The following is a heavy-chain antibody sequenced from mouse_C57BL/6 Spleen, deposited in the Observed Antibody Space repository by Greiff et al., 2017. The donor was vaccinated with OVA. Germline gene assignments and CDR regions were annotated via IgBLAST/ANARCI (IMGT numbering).Heavy chain of an antibody. CDR3: VTAPHYYYGSTDAMDY. J-gene: IGHJ4*01. CDR2: IRSKSSNYAT. Sequence: EVKLVESGGGLVQPKGSLKLSCAASGFTFNTYAMHWVRQAPGKGLEWVARIRSKSSNYATYYADSVKDRFTISRDDSQSMLYLQMNNLKTEDTAMYYCVTAPHYYYGSTDAMDYWGQGTSVTVSS. CDR1: GFTFNTYA. D-gene: IGHD1-1*01. V-gene: IGHV10-3*01.